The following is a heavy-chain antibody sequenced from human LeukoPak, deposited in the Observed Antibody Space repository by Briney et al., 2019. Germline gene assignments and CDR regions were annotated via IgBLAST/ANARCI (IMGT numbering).Heavy chain of an antibody. J-gene: IGHJ4*02. V-gene: IGHV4-59*01. Sequence: PSETLSLTCTVSGGSISTYYWSWIRQPPGKGLEWIGYISYSGSTNYNPSLKSRVTVSVDTSKNQFSLKLSSVTAADTAMYYCARSYRFGELLYQYYLDYWGQGTLVTLSS. CDR1: GGSISTYY. CDR2: ISYSGST. D-gene: IGHD3-10*01. CDR3: ARSYRFGELLYQYYLDY.